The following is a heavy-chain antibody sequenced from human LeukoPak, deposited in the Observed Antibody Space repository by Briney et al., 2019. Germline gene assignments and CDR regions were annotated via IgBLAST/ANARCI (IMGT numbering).Heavy chain of an antibody. CDR3: AGTGYDYVPDAFDI. J-gene: IGHJ3*02. Sequence: SETLSLTCTVSGGSISSGDYYWSWIRQPPGKGLEWIGYIYYSGSTYYNPSLKSRVTISVDTSKNQFSLKLSSVTAADTAVYYCAGTGYDYVPDAFDIWGQGTMVTVSS. V-gene: IGHV4-30-4*01. D-gene: IGHD3-16*01. CDR1: GGSISSGDYY. CDR2: IYYSGST.